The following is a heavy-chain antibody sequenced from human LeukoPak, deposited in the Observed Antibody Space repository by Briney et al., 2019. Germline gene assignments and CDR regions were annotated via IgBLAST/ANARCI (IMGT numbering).Heavy chain of an antibody. J-gene: IGHJ4*02. V-gene: IGHV4-30-4*01. D-gene: IGHD3-10*01. CDR3: ATDRARGGDSFDY. CDR1: GGSIRSGDYS. CDR2: IYYSGST. Sequence: SQTLSLTCTVSGGSIRSGDYSWSWIRQPTGKGLEWIGYIYYSGSTYYNPSLKSRVTISGDTSKNQFSLNLSSVTAADTAVYYCATDRARGGDSFDYWGQGTLVTVSS.